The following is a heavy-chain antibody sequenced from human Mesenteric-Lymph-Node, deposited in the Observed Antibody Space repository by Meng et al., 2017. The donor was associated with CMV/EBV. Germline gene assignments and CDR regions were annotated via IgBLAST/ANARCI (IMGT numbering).Heavy chain of an antibody. D-gene: IGHD3-3*01. CDR3: AKDPNDFYGWYFDL. CDR2: IYSGGST. V-gene: IGHV3-53*01. CDR1: GFNFSKFE. Sequence: GGSLRLSCAASGFNFSKFEMSWVRQAPGKGLEWVSVIYSGGSTYYADSVKGRFTISRDNSKNTLYLQMNSLRAEDTAVYYCAKDPNDFYGWYFDLWGRGTLVTVSS. J-gene: IGHJ2*01.